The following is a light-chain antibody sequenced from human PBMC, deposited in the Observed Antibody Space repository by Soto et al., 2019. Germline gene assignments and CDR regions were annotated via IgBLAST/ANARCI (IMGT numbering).Light chain of an antibody. V-gene: IGLV1-44*01. CDR3: AAWDASLNGWM. J-gene: IGLJ3*02. Sequence: QSVVTQPPSASATPGQRVAISCSGSRSSIESNTVNWYQQLPGAAPKLLIFSNNQRPSGVPDRFSGSKSGTSASLAISGLQSQDEADYFCAAWDASLNGWMFGGGTKLTVL. CDR1: RSSIESNT. CDR2: SNN.